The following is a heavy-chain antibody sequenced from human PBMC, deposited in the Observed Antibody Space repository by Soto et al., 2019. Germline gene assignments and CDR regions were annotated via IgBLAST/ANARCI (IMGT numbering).Heavy chain of an antibody. CDR2: ISSSSSYI. Sequence: GGSLILSCAASGFTFSSYSMNWVRQAPGKGLEWVSSISSSSSYIYYADSVKGRFTISRDNAKNSLYLQMNSLRAEDTAVYYCARVWVASTIFGVVIIPDAFDIWGQGTMVTVSS. V-gene: IGHV3-21*01. CDR3: ARVWVASTIFGVVIIPDAFDI. D-gene: IGHD3-3*01. CDR1: GFTFSSYS. J-gene: IGHJ3*02.